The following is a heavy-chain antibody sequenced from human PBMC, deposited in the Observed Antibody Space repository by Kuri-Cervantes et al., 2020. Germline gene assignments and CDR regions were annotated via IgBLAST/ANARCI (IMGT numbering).Heavy chain of an antibody. CDR3: ARGDYYGSGSYYIPLYYYYYGMDV. CDR2: ISSSGSTI. CDR1: VFTFSDYY. J-gene: IGHJ6*02. V-gene: IGHV3-11*01. D-gene: IGHD3-10*01. Sequence: GESLKISCAASVFTFSDYYMSWIRQAPGKGLEWVSYISSSGSTIYYADSVKGRFTISRDNAKNSLYLQMNRLRAEDTAVYYCARGDYYGSGSYYIPLYYYYYGMDVWGQGTTVTVSS.